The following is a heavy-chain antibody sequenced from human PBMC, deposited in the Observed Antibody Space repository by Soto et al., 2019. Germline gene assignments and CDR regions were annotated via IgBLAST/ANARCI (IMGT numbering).Heavy chain of an antibody. CDR2: FYSGGTT. CDR1: GGAVSSGSYY. CDR3: ARARFGELLNPPNWFDP. D-gene: IGHD3-10*01. V-gene: IGHV4-61*03. J-gene: IGHJ5*02. Sequence: SETLSLTCTVSGGAVSSGSYYWSWIRQGPGKRPEWIRYFYSGGTTNYNPPLKSRVTISVATSKNHFSLKLSSVTAADTAVYYCARARFGELLNPPNWFDPWGQGTLVTVSS.